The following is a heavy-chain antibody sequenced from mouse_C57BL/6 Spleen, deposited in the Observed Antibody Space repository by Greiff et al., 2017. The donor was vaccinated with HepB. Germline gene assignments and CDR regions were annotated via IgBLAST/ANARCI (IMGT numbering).Heavy chain of an antibody. V-gene: IGHV1-47*01. CDR1: GYTFTTYP. D-gene: IGHD1-1*01. J-gene: IGHJ2*01. Sequence: VKLVESGAELVKPGASVKMSCKASGYTFTTYPIEWMKQNHGKSLEWIGNFHPYNDDTKYNEKFKGKATLTVEKSSSTVYLELSRLTSDDSAVYYCARRDYYGSTGGVFDYWGQGTTLTVSS. CDR2: FHPYNDDT. CDR3: ARRDYYGSTGGVFDY.